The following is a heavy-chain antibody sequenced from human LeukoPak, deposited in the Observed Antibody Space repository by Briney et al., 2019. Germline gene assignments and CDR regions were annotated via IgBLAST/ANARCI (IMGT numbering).Heavy chain of an antibody. J-gene: IGHJ3*02. D-gene: IGHD2-15*01. V-gene: IGHV3-23*01. CDR3: AKGQGGYCSGGSCYLGAFDI. CDR1: GFTFSSYA. CDR2: ISGSGGST. Sequence: GGSLRLSCAASGFTFSSYAMSWVRQAPGKGLEWVSAISGSGGSTYYADSVKGRFTISRDNSKNTLYLQMNSLRAEDTAVYYCAKGQGGYCSGGSCYLGAFDIWGQGTMVTVSS.